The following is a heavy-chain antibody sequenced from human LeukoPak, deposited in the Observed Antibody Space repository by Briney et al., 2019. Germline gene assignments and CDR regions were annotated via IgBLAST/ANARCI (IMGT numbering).Heavy chain of an antibody. CDR3: ARDTPYSSSWYFSY. Sequence: SETLSLTCTVSGGSISSYYWSWIRQPAGKGLEWIGCIYTSGSTNYNPSLKSRVTMSVDTSKNQFSLKLSSVTAADTAVYYCARDTPYSSSWYFSYWGQGTLVTVSS. V-gene: IGHV4-4*07. CDR2: IYTSGST. CDR1: GGSISSYY. J-gene: IGHJ4*02. D-gene: IGHD6-13*01.